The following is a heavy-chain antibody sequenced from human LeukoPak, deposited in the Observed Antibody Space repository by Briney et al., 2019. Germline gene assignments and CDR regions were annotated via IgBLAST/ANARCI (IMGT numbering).Heavy chain of an antibody. CDR3: AGDLEVQDYYYYGMDV. D-gene: IGHD1-1*01. CDR1: GFTFSRHW. CDR2: IHSDGSST. J-gene: IGHJ6*02. V-gene: IGHV3-74*01. Sequence: PGGSLRLSCAASGFTFSRHWMHWVRQAPGKGLVWVSRIHSDGSSTSYADSVKGRFTISRDNAKNTLYLQMNSLRAEDTAVYYCAGDLEVQDYYYYGMDVWGQGTTVTVSS.